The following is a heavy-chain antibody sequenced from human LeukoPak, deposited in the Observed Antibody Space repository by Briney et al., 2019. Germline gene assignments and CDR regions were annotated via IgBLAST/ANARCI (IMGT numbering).Heavy chain of an antibody. CDR2: IKQDGSEK. CDR3: ARGSGSGIL. D-gene: IGHD3-10*01. Sequence: GGSLRLSCAASGFTFSSYWMTWVRQAPGKGLEWVANIKQDGSEKYYVDSVKGRFTISRDNAKNSLYLQMISLRDEDTAVYYCARGSGSGILWGQATLVTVSS. CDR1: GFTFSSYW. V-gene: IGHV3-7*02. J-gene: IGHJ4*02.